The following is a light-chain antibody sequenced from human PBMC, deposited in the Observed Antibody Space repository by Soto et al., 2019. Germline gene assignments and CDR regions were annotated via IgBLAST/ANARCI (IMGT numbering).Light chain of an antibody. J-gene: IGKJ2*02. CDR2: GAS. Sequence: EIVLTQSPGTLSLSPGERATLSCRASQSVSSSYLAWYQQKPGQAPRLLIYGASSRAAGIPDRFSGSGSGTDFPLSISRLEPEDCAVYYCQQYGSSPCTFGQGTKREIK. CDR1: QSVSSSY. CDR3: QQYGSSPCT. V-gene: IGKV3-20*01.